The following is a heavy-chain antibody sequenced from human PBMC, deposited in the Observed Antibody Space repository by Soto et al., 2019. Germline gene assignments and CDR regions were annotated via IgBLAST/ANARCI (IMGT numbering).Heavy chain of an antibody. CDR3: ARDFKAYFGYNYLEY. CDR1: GFTFSSYA. CDR2: ITGSGHST. Sequence: PGGSLRLSCAVSGFTFSSYAMTWVRQAPGKGLEWVSTITGSGHSTYNTDAVKGRFIVSRDNIKNTVDLQMNSLRAEDAAIYYCARDFKAYFGYNYLEYWGRGTLVTVSS. D-gene: IGHD2-21*01. V-gene: IGHV3-23*01. J-gene: IGHJ4*02.